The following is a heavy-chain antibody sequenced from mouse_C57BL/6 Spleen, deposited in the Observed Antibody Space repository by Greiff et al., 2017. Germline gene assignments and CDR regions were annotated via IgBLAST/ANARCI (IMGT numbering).Heavy chain of an antibody. V-gene: IGHV5-4*03. CDR3: ARGDYYFDY. CDR1: GFTFSSYA. Sequence: LMESGGGLVKPGGSLKLSCAASGFTFSSYAMSWVRQTPEKRLEWVATISDGGSYTYYPDNVKGRFTISRDNAKNNLYLQMSHLKSEDTAMYYCARGDYYFDYWGQGTTLTVSS. J-gene: IGHJ2*01. CDR2: ISDGGSYT.